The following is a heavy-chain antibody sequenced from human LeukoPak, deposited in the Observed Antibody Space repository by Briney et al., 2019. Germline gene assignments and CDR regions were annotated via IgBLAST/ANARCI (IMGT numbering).Heavy chain of an antibody. CDR3: ARDSGYGEDYFDY. CDR2: ISSSSSYI. CDR1: GFTFRSYA. J-gene: IGHJ4*02. D-gene: IGHD5-12*01. V-gene: IGHV3-21*01. Sequence: PGGSLRLSCAAAGFTFRSYAMHWVRQAPGKGLEWVSSISSSSSYIYYADSVKGRFTISRDNAKNSLYLQMNSLRAEDTAVYYCARDSGYGEDYFDYWGQGTLVTVSS.